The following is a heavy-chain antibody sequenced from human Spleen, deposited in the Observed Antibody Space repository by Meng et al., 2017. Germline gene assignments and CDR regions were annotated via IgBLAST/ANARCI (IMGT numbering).Heavy chain of an antibody. CDR2: IYYGGST. D-gene: IGHD6-19*01. Sequence: SETLSPTCPVSGGSTSSSKYYWGWIRQPPGKGLDYIGSIYYGGSTYYNPSLKSRVTMPLDTSKNQFTLKLNSVTTADTALYYCARVCSSGWYDYNWFDPWGQGTLVTVSS. CDR3: ARVCSSGWYDYNWFDP. J-gene: IGHJ5*02. CDR1: GGSTSSSKYY. V-gene: IGHV4-39*06.